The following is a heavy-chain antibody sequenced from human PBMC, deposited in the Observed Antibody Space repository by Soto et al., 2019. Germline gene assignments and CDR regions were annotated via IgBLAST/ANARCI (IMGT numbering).Heavy chain of an antibody. CDR3: AKDRGIPLYNWFDP. J-gene: IGHJ5*02. V-gene: IGHV3-23*01. Sequence: GGSLRLSCAASGFTFSSYAMSWVRQAPGKGLEWVSAISGSGGSTYYADSVKGRFTISRDNSKNTMYLQMNSLRAEDTAVYYCAKDRGIPLYNWFDPWGQGTLVTVSS. CDR1: GFTFSSYA. D-gene: IGHD3-10*01. CDR2: ISGSGGST.